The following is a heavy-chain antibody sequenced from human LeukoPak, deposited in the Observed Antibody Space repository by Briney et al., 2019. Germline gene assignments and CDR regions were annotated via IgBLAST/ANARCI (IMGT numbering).Heavy chain of an antibody. J-gene: IGHJ4*02. V-gene: IGHV4-31*03. D-gene: IGHD6-19*01. Sequence: NPSETLSLTCTVSGGSITSAGYFWSWIRQHPEKGLEFVGYIYYSGSTYYNPSLQSRMTISADTSKNQYSLNLNSVTAADTAVYFCARGVAGPSSFDYWGQGTLITVS. CDR2: IYYSGST. CDR1: GGSITSAGYF. CDR3: ARGVAGPSSFDY.